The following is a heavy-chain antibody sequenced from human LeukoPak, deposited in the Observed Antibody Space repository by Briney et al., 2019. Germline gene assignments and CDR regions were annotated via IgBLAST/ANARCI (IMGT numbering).Heavy chain of an antibody. CDR2: ITGSGDRT. CDR1: QFKFNNYG. V-gene: IGHV3-23*01. D-gene: IGHD4-17*01. Sequence: GGSLRLSCATSQFKFNNYGMTWVRQAPGKGLEWVSSITGSGDRTQXXDSVXGRFTISRDNSKNTLYLQMNSLRAEDTAVYYCAKDPNGDYIGTFDIWGQGTMVTVSS. CDR3: AKDPNGDYIGTFDI. J-gene: IGHJ3*02.